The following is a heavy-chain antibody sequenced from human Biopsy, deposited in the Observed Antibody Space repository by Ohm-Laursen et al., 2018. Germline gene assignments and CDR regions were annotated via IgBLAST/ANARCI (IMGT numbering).Heavy chain of an antibody. CDR1: GYTFTGQY. J-gene: IGHJ1*01. V-gene: IGHV1-2*02. D-gene: IGHD2-15*01. CDR2: INPHSGTT. CDR3: AKGQDLRGGAEYFQH. Sequence: AASVKVSCKASGYTFTGQYLHWVRQVPGQGLEWMGWINPHSGTTKFAQDFQGRVTMTRDTSITTAYMELRRLRSDDTAVYYCAKGQDLRGGAEYFQHGGQGALVTVSS.